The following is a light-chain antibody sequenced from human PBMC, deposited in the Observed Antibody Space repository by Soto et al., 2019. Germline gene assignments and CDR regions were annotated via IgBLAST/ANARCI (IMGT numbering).Light chain of an antibody. CDR3: QQYYSYAWT. Sequence: DIQLTQSPSVLSASVGDTVTITCRASQALSNYLAWYQQKPGKAPKLLIYAASTLQSGVPSRFSGSGSGTDFTLTISCLQSEDFATYYCQQYYSYAWTFGQGTKVDI. J-gene: IGKJ1*01. V-gene: IGKV1-9*01. CDR1: QALSNY. CDR2: AAS.